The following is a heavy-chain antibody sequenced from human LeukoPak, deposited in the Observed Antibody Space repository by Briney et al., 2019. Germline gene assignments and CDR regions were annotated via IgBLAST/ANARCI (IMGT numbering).Heavy chain of an antibody. CDR2: INHSGST. J-gene: IGHJ4*02. V-gene: IGHV4-34*01. CDR3: ARKRVGATRGLDY. Sequence: ETLSLTCAVYGGSFSGYYWSWIRQPPGKGLEWIGEINHSGSTNYNPSLKSRVTISVDTSKNQFSLKLSSVTAADTAVYYCARKRVGATRGLDYWGQGTLVTVSS. D-gene: IGHD1-26*01. CDR1: GGSFSGYY.